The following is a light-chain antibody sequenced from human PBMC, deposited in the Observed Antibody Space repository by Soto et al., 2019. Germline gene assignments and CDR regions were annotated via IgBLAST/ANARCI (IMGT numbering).Light chain of an antibody. CDR2: GNS. V-gene: IGLV1-40*01. CDR1: SSSIGAGYA. CDR3: QSYDSSLSQVV. Sequence: QSVLTQPPSVSGAPGQRVTISCTGSSSSIGAGYAVHWYQQPPGTAPKLVMYGNSNRPSGVPDRFSGSKSGTSASLAITGLHAEDEAYYYCQSYDSSLSQVVFGGGTKVTVL. J-gene: IGLJ2*01.